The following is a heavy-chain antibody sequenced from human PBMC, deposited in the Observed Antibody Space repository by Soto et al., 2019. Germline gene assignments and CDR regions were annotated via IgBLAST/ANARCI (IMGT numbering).Heavy chain of an antibody. CDR3: ARGIGDSSGSPPSYSCLAF. J-gene: IGHJ6*02. CDR2: ISSSSSYI. V-gene: IGHV3-21*01. CDR1: GFTFSSYS. Sequence: GGSLRLSCAASGFTFSSYSMNWVRQAPGKGLEWVSSISSSSSYIYYADSVKGRFTISRDNAKNSLYLQMNSLRAEDTAVYYCARGIGDSSGSPPSYSCLAFWGQGTPVPVSS. D-gene: IGHD3-22*01.